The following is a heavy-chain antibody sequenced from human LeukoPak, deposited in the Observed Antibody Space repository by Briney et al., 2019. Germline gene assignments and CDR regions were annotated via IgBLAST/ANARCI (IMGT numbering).Heavy chain of an antibody. CDR3: ARVPLHDDSGHYYPH. D-gene: IGHD3-22*01. V-gene: IGHV1-3*01. CDR1: GYTFTCYG. J-gene: IGHJ1*01. CDR2: INGGNGNT. Sequence: VASVKVSCKASGYTFTCYGISWVRQAPGQGLEWMGWINGGNGNTKYSEKFQGRVTIIRDTSASTAYMELSSLRSEDTAVYYCARVPLHDDSGHYYPHWGQGTLVTVSS.